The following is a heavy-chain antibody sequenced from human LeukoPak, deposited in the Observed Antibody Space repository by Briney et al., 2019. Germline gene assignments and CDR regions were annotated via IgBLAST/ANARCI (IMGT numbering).Heavy chain of an antibody. D-gene: IGHD3-10*01. CDR1: GGTFSSYA. CDR3: ARVKGIYGSGSYSFDY. V-gene: IGHV1-69*01. J-gene: IGHJ4*02. Sequence: ASVKVSCKASGGTFSSYAISWVRQAPGQGLGWMGGIIPILGTANYAQKFQGRVTITADESTSTAYMELSSLRSEDTAVYYCARVKGIYGSGSYSFDYWGQGTLVTVSS. CDR2: IIPILGTA.